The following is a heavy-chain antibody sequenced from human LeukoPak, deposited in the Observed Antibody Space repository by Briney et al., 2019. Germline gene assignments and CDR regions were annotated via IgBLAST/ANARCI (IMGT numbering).Heavy chain of an antibody. CDR2: IYYSGST. CDR1: GGSISSGGYY. Sequence: SETLSLTCTVSGGSISSGGYYWSWIRQHPGKGLEWIGYIYYSGSTYYNPSLKSRVTISVDTSKNQFSLKLSSVTAADTAVYYCARDPYGSGSYHRWGQGTLVTVSS. D-gene: IGHD3-10*01. V-gene: IGHV4-31*03. CDR3: ARDPYGSGSYHR. J-gene: IGHJ5*02.